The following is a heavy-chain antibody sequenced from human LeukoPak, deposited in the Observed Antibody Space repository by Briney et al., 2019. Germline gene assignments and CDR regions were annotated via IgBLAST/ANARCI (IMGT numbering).Heavy chain of an antibody. CDR2: IYSGGRT. V-gene: IGHV3-53*01. D-gene: IGHD3-22*01. CDR3: ARESVYDSSGYSRRWSFDL. CDR1: GITVSSNY. J-gene: IGHJ2*01. Sequence: GGSLRLSCAASGITVSSNYMSWVRQAPGKGLDWLSVIYSGGRTHYAGSVKGRFTISRDNSENSVSLQMNSLRAEDTAVYYCARESVYDSSGYSRRWSFDLWGRGTLVTVSS.